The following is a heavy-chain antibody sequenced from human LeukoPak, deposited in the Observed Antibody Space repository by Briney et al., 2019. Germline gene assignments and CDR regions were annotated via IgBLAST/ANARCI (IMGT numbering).Heavy chain of an antibody. D-gene: IGHD2-15*01. CDR1: GYTFTSYY. CDR2: INPSGGST. CDR3: AGDNGGTATAYYYYYYMDV. J-gene: IGHJ6*03. Sequence: ASVKVSCKASGYTFTSYYMHWVRQAPGQGLEWMGIINPSGGSTSYAQKFQGRVTMTRNTSISTAYMELSSLRSEDTAVYYCAGDNGGTATAYYYYYYMDVWGKGTTVTISS. V-gene: IGHV1-46*01.